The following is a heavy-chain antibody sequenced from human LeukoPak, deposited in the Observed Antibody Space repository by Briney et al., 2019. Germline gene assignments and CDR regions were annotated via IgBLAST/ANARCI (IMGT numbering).Heavy chain of an antibody. CDR3: ARDRSRYSSSWYVGYFDL. D-gene: IGHD6-13*01. Sequence: TGGSLRLSCAASGFTFSSYAMHRVRQAPGKGLEWVAVISYDGSNKYYADSVKGRFTISRDNSKNTLYLQMNSLRAEDTAVYYCARDRSRYSSSWYVGYFDLWGRGTLVTVSS. V-gene: IGHV3-30*04. CDR2: ISYDGSNK. CDR1: GFTFSSYA. J-gene: IGHJ2*01.